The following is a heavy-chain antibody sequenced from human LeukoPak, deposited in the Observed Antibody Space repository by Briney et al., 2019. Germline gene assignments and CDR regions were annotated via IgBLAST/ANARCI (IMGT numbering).Heavy chain of an antibody. J-gene: IGHJ6*02. Sequence: SVKVSCKASGYTFTSYYIHWVRQAPGQGLEWMGGIIPIFGTANYAQKFQGRVTITADESTSTAYMELSSLRSEDTAVYYCARSATVPPKDYGMDVWGQGTTVTVSS. CDR1: GYTFTSYY. CDR2: IIPIFGTA. CDR3: ARSATVPPKDYGMDV. D-gene: IGHD2-2*01. V-gene: IGHV1-69*13.